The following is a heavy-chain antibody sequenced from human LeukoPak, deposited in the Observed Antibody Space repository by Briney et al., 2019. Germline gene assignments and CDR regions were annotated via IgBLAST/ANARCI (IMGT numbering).Heavy chain of an antibody. J-gene: IGHJ4*02. CDR3: ARGRLRYLDWTRAYSDY. CDR2: ISAYNGTT. CDR1: GYTFTSYG. Sequence: ASVKVSCKAAGYTFTSYGISWVRQAPGQGLEWMGWISAYNGTTIYAQTLQDRLTVTTDTSTSTAYMELRSLRSDDTAVYYCARGRLRYLDWTRAYSDYWGQGTLVTVSS. D-gene: IGHD3-9*01. V-gene: IGHV1-18*01.